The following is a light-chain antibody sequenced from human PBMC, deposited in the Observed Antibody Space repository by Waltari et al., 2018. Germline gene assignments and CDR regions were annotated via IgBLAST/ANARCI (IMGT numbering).Light chain of an antibody. CDR1: SSNIGAGYD. Sequence: QSVLTQPPSVSGAPGQRITISCAGSSSNIGAGYDVHWYQQLPGTAPKLLIYGNANRPSGVPEPISGSKSGTSASLAITGLQADDEADYYCQSYDSSLRGFVFGTGTEVTIL. J-gene: IGLJ1*01. CDR3: QSYDSSLRGFV. V-gene: IGLV1-40*01. CDR2: GNA.